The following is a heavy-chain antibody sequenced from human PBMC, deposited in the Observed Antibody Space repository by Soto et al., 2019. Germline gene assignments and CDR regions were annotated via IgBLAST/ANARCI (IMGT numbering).Heavy chain of an antibody. Sequence: EVQLVESGGGLVQPGGSLRLSCAASGFTFSSYWMSWVRQAPGKGLEWVANIKQEGSEKYYVDSVKGRFTISRDNAKNSLYLQMNGLRAEDTGVYYCERVLTGAFDYWGQGTLVTVSS. CDR1: GFTFSSYW. CDR3: ERVLTGAFDY. D-gene: IGHD3-9*01. J-gene: IGHJ4*02. V-gene: IGHV3-7*01. CDR2: IKQEGSEK.